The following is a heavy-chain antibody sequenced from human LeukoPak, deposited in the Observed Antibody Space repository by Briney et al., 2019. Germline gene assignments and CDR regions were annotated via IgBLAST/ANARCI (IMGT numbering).Heavy chain of an antibody. CDR1: GGSISSSNR. Sequence: PSGTLSLTCAVSGGSISSSNRWSWVRQPPGKGLEWIGEIYHSGSTNYNPSLKSRVTISVDKSKNQFSLKLSSVTAADTAVYYCARTTEGGYTYGYFYYYYMDVWGKGTTVTISS. CDR3: ARTTEGGYTYGYFYYYYMDV. V-gene: IGHV4-4*02. CDR2: IYHSGST. J-gene: IGHJ6*03. D-gene: IGHD5-18*01.